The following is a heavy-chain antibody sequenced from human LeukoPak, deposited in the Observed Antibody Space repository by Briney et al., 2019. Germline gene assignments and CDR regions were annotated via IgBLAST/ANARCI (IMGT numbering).Heavy chain of an antibody. CDR3: ATNSGCFNY. V-gene: IGHV4-59*01. J-gene: IGHJ4*02. CDR2: ISDSGST. D-gene: IGHD6-25*01. Sequence: SETLSLTCTVSGGSISSSYWSWIRQPPGKGLEWIGYISDSGSTNYNPSLKSRVTISVDTSKNQLFLKLRSVTTADTAVYYCATNSGCFNYWGQGTLVTASS. CDR1: GGSISSSY.